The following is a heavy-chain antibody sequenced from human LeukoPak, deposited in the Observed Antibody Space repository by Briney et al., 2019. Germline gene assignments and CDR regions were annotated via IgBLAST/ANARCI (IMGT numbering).Heavy chain of an antibody. V-gene: IGHV4-4*02. Sequence: SETLSLTCGVSGGSITSTNWWSWVRQPPGQGLEWIGEISLSGLTNYNPSLKSRVTMSVDTSNNQFSLKLTSVSAADMAVYYCAREYGDLDYWGQGTLVTVSS. J-gene: IGHJ4*02. CDR2: ISLSGLT. CDR3: AREYGDLDY. D-gene: IGHD4-17*01. CDR1: GGSITSTNW.